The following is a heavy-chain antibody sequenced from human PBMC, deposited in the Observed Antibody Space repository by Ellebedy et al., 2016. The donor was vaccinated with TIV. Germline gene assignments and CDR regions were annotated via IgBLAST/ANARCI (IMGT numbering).Heavy chain of an antibody. J-gene: IGHJ2*01. Sequence: GESLKISCAASGFTVSGNYMSWVRLAPAKGLEWVSVIYSGGTTYYADSLKGRFTISRDNSKNTLYLQMNSLRAEDTAVYYCARTRDNYNSRHFDLWGRGTLVTVSS. D-gene: IGHD5-24*01. CDR2: IYSGGTT. V-gene: IGHV3-53*01. CDR3: ARTRDNYNSRHFDL. CDR1: GFTVSGNY.